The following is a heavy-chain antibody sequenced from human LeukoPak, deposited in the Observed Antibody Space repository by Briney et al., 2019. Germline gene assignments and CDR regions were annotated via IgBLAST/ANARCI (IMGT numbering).Heavy chain of an antibody. V-gene: IGHV3-20*04. D-gene: IGHD2-2*01. CDR3: ARAPITSPFYFDY. CDR1: GFAFDEHG. Sequence: GGSLRLSCTASGFAFDEHGMSWVRQVPGKGLEWVSGINWSGGSTGHADPLRGRFTISRDDAKNSLYLQIDSLRAEDTALYYCARAPITSPFYFDYWGQGTLVTVSS. J-gene: IGHJ4*02. CDR2: INWSGGST.